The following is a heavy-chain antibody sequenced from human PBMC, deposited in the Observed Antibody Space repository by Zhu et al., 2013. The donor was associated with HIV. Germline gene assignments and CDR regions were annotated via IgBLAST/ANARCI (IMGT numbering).Heavy chain of an antibody. CDR3: ARGYTWTQLWLRGPRFDY. J-gene: IGHJ4*02. Sequence: QVQLQQWGAGLLKPSETLSLTCALYGGSFSDDYWSWIRQPPGKGLEWIGEIDHSGSTNYNPSLKSRVTISIDTSKNQFSLKLSFVTAADTAVYYCARGYTWTQLWLRGPRFDYWGQGTLVTVSS. CDR1: GGSFSDDY. CDR2: IDHSGST. D-gene: IGHD5-18*01. V-gene: IGHV4-34*01.